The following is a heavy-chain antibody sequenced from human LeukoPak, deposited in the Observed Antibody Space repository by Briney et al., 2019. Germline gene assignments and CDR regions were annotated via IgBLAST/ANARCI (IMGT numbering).Heavy chain of an antibody. Sequence: GGSLRLSCAVSGFTFKIYAMNWVRQAPGKGLEWVSLISVGGDRTHYAASVKGRFIISRDDSKNTLYLQMNSLKVEDTAIYYCAKDYCYGSGSYPYYFDYWGQGTLVTVSS. D-gene: IGHD3-10*01. V-gene: IGHV3-23*01. CDR3: AKDYCYGSGSYPYYFDY. J-gene: IGHJ4*02. CDR2: ISVGGDRT. CDR1: GFTFKIYA.